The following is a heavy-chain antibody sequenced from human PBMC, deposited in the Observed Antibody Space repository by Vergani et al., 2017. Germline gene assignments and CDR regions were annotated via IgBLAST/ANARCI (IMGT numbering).Heavy chain of an antibody. CDR2: IKSDGRT. CDR1: GFRVTTYY. CDR3: TRSECSGTTCYGHYFDV. Sequence: VELLGSGGGLAQPGGSLRVSCSASGFRVTTYYMSWVRQAPGKGLEWVSVIKSDGRTSYAESVRGRFTISRDTSRNAVYLQMNILRVEETGVYYCTRSECSGTTCYGHYFDVWGHGILVTVSS. V-gene: IGHV3-66*02. D-gene: IGHD2-15*01. J-gene: IGHJ4*01.